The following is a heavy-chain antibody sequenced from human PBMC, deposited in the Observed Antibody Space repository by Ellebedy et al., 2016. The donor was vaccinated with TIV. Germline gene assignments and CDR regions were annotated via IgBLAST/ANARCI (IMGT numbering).Heavy chain of an antibody. Sequence: PSETLSLTCIVSGGSISRYYWSWIRQPPGRGLEWIGNIYYTGTTNYNPSLQSRVTISLDTSKNQFSLRLTSVTAADTAVYYCARMGGVSFGERPIDYWGQGTLVTVSS. CDR2: IYYTGTT. D-gene: IGHD3-10*01. J-gene: IGHJ4*02. V-gene: IGHV4-59*01. CDR1: GGSISRYY. CDR3: ARMGGVSFGERPIDY.